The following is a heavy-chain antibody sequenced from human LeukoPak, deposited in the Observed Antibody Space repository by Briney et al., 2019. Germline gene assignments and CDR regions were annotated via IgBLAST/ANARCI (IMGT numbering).Heavy chain of an antibody. CDR1: GGSISSYY. D-gene: IGHD3-3*01. CDR2: IYYSGST. V-gene: IGHV4-59*01. J-gene: IGHJ5*02. Sequence: SETLSLTCTVSGGSISSYYWSWIRQPPGKGLEWIGYIYYSGSTNYNPSLKSRVTISVDTSKNQFSLKLSSVTAADTAVYYCARGGGFLEWSNNWFDPWGQGTLVTVSS. CDR3: ARGGGFLEWSNNWFDP.